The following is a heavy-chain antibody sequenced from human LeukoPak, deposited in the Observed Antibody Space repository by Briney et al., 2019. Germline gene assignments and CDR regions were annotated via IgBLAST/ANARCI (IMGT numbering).Heavy chain of an antibody. CDR1: GGSFSGYY. CDR3: ARATYYYDSSGYYRSYYFDY. CDR2: INHGGST. Sequence: SETLSLTCAVYGGSFSGYYWSWIRQPPGKGLEWIGEINHGGSTNYNPSLKSRVTISVDTSKNQFSLKLSSVTAADTAVYYCARATYYYDSSGYYRSYYFDYWGQGTLVTVSS. D-gene: IGHD3-22*01. V-gene: IGHV4-34*01. J-gene: IGHJ4*02.